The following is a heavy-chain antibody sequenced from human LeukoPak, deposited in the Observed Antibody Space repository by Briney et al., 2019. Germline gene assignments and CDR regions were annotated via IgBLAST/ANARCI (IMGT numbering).Heavy chain of an antibody. Sequence: GRSLRLSCAASGFTFSSFAMHWVRQAPGKGLECVVIMSYDGNNKYYADSVKGRFTISRDNSKNTVYLQMNSLRAEDTAVYYCARAPYGGGGGGPYTGFDPWAKGPLVTVSS. CDR1: GFTFSSFA. J-gene: IGHJ5*02. CDR3: ARAPYGGGGGGPYTGFDP. D-gene: IGHD3-16*01. V-gene: IGHV3-30*04. CDR2: MSYDGNNK.